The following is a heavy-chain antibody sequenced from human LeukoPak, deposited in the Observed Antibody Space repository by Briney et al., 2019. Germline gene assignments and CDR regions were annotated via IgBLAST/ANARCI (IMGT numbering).Heavy chain of an antibody. J-gene: IGHJ4*02. CDR2: IYTSGST. CDR3: ARLYSSGWTGFDY. CDR1: GGSISSGSYY. V-gene: IGHV4-61*02. D-gene: IGHD6-19*01. Sequence: SETLSLTCTVSGGSISSGSYYWSWIRRPAGKGLEWIGRIYTSGSTNYNPSLKSRVTISVDTSKNQFSLKLSSVTAADTAVYYCARLYSSGWTGFDYWGQGTLVTVSS.